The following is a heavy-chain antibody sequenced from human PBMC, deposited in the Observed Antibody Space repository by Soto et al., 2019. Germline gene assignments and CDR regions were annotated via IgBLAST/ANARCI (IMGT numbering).Heavy chain of an antibody. J-gene: IGHJ4*02. V-gene: IGHV1-46*03. CDR1: GYAFTNYN. Sequence: ASVKVSCKASGYAFTNYNIHWVRLAPGQGLQWMGEVNPSRGTAGYAETFQGRVTMSRDASTRTVYMVLTSLTPEDTAIYYCAKMASPVKTFFDYWGQGSLVTVSS. CDR3: AKMASPVKTFFDY. CDR2: VNPSRGTA.